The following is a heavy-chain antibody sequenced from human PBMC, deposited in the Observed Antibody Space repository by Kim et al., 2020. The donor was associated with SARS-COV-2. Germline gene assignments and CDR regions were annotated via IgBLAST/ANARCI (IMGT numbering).Heavy chain of an antibody. CDR2: IYYSGST. V-gene: IGHV4-59*08. CDR1: GGSISSYY. D-gene: IGHD3-22*01. J-gene: IGHJ3*02. CDR3: ARHVNPPPGWYYYDSSGYYSGAFDI. Sequence: SETLSLTCTVSGGSISSYYWSWIRQPPGKGLEWIGYIYYSGSTNYNPSLKSRVTISVDTSKNQFSLKLSSVTAADTAVYYCARHVNPPPGWYYYDSSGYYSGAFDIWGQGTMVTVSS.